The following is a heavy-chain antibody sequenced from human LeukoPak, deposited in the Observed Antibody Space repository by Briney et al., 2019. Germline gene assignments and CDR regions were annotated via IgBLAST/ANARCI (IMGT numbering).Heavy chain of an antibody. J-gene: IGHJ4*02. CDR1: GFNFNSYT. V-gene: IGHV3-23*05. Sequence: SGGSLRLSCAASGFNFNSYTMNWVRQAPGKGLQWVANILASGSPTYYADSVKGRFTISRDNSKNTLYLQMNSLRAEDTAVYYCARWVYCSSTSCPRGDGLFDYWGQGTLVTVSS. D-gene: IGHD2-2*01. CDR3: ARWVYCSSTSCPRGDGLFDY. CDR2: ILASGSPT.